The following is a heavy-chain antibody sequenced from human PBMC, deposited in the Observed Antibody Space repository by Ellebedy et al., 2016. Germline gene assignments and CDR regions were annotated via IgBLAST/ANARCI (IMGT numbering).Heavy chain of an antibody. V-gene: IGHV3-33*01. D-gene: IGHD5-18*01. J-gene: IGHJ3*01. CDR1: GFTFGSYG. CDR2: IWYDGGNK. Sequence: GESLKISXAASGFTFGSYGMHWVRQAPGKGLEWVAVIWYDGGNKYYVDSVKGRFTISRDNSKNTVYLQMNGLRAEDTAVYYCARDSYGYSYGAGVFDLWGQGTMVTVSS. CDR3: ARDSYGYSYGAGVFDL.